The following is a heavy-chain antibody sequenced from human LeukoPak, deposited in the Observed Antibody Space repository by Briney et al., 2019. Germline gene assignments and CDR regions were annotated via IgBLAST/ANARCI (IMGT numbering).Heavy chain of an antibody. CDR1: GGSLSSYN. V-gene: IGHV3-48*01. CDR3: STAKFDN. J-gene: IGHJ4*02. CDR2: INIDSITV. Sequence: GESLTLTCAASGGSLSSYNCNWIRQAPGKGLEWVSYINIDSITVNYAAFVEGRFTNPRDHAKNSLYLQMNSLRAEDTAGYYCSTAKFDNWGQGTLVTVSS.